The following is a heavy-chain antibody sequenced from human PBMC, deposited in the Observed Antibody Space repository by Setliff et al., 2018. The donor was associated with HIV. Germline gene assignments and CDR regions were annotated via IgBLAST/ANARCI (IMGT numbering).Heavy chain of an antibody. Sequence: GGSLRLSCAASGFSFRTYWMSWVRQAPGKGLEWVSYISSSGTTIYYADSVKGRFTISRDNAKNSLYLQMNSLGAEDTAVYYCARPNYYDSSGSFDYWGQGTLVTVSS. D-gene: IGHD3-22*01. J-gene: IGHJ4*02. CDR2: ISSSGTTI. V-gene: IGHV3-48*04. CDR3: ARPNYYDSSGSFDY. CDR1: GFSFRTYW.